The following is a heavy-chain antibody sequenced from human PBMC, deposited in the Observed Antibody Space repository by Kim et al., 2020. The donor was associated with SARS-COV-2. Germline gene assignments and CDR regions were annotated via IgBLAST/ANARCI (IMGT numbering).Heavy chain of an antibody. CDR2: INHSGST. CDR1: GGSFSGYY. D-gene: IGHD6-19*01. CDR3: ARGGGWVDAFDI. V-gene: IGHV4-34*01. Sequence: SETLSLTCAVYGGSFSGYYWSWIRQPPGKGLEWIGEINHSGSTNYNPSLKSRVTISVDTSKNQFSLKLSSVTAADTAVYYCARGGGWVDAFDIWGQGTMVTVSS. J-gene: IGHJ3*02.